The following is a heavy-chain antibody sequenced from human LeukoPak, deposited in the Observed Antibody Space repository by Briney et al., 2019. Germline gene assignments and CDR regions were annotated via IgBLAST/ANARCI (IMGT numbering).Heavy chain of an antibody. Sequence: PGGSLRLSCAASGFTFSSYAMSWVRQAPGKGLEWVSAISGSGGNTYYADSVKGRFTISRDNSKNTLYLQINSLRAEDTAVYYCAKASYSGSYWSTLAPQDWGQGTLVTVSS. J-gene: IGHJ4*02. CDR1: GFTFSSYA. CDR2: ISGSGGNT. V-gene: IGHV3-23*01. CDR3: AKASYSGSYWSTLAPQD. D-gene: IGHD1-26*01.